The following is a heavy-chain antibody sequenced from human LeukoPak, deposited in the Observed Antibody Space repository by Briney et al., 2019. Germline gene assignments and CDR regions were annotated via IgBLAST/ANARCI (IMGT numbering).Heavy chain of an antibody. J-gene: IGHJ4*02. CDR2: INPNSGAT. CDR1: GYTFIGYY. D-gene: IGHD1-14*01. CDR3: ARDGTTGLAYDY. V-gene: IGHV1-2*02. Sequence: ASVKVSCKASGYTFIGYYMHWVRQAPGQGLEWMGWINPNSGATKYAQKFQGRVTMTRDTSTSTTYMELSSLRSDDMALYYCARDGTTGLAYDYWGQGTLVTVSS.